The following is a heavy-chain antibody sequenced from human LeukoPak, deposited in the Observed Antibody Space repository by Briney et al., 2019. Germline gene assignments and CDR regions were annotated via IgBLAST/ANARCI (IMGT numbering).Heavy chain of an antibody. V-gene: IGHV5-51*01. CDR1: GFSFTSYW. Sequence: KAGESLKISCKGSGFSFTSYWIGWVRQMPGKGLEGMGIIYPSDSDTTYSPSFQGQVTISADKSISTAYLQWSSLKASDTAMYYCARQLQRGYSYSDYWGQGTLVTVSS. D-gene: IGHD5-18*01. J-gene: IGHJ4*02. CDR2: IYPSDSDT. CDR3: ARQLQRGYSYSDY.